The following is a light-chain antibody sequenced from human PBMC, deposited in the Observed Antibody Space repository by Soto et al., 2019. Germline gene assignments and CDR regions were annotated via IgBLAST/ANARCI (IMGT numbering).Light chain of an antibody. Sequence: SSELTQPPSVSVAPGQTARITCGGNNIGSKSVHWYQQKAGQAPVLVVHDDSDRPSGIPERFSGSNSGNTATLTISSVAVGDEADYYCQVWDSISDMGVFGTGTKVTVL. J-gene: IGLJ1*01. CDR2: DDS. V-gene: IGLV3-21*02. CDR3: QVWDSISDMGV. CDR1: NIGSKS.